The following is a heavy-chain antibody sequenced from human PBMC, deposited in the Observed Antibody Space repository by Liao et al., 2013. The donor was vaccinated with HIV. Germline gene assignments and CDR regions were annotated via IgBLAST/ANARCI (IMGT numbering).Heavy chain of an antibody. J-gene: IGHJ4*02. V-gene: IGHV4-39*07. Sequence: QVQLQESGPGLVKPSQTLSLTCTVSGGSISSGSYYWSWIRQPPGKGLEWIGEINHSGSTNYNPSLKSRVTISVDTSKNQFSLKLSSVTAADTAVYYCATNDVVSSTLDYWAREPWSPSPQ. D-gene: IGHD1-1*01. CDR1: GGSISSGSYY. CDR3: ATNDVVSSTLDY. CDR2: INHSGST.